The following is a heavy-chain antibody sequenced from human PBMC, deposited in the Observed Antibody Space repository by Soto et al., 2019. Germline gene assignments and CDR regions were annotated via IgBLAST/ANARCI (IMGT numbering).Heavy chain of an antibody. CDR2: SIPIFGTA. CDR3: ARDLPEMATTKVIYGMDV. CDR1: GGTFSSYA. D-gene: IGHD5-12*01. J-gene: IGHJ6*02. V-gene: IGHV1-69*12. Sequence: QVQLVQSGAEVKKPGSSVKVSCKASGGTFSSYAISWVRQAPGQGLEWMGGSIPIFGTADYAQKFQGRVTITEXEXTXTXXMELSSLRSEDTAVYYCARDLPEMATTKVIYGMDVWGQGTTVTVSS.